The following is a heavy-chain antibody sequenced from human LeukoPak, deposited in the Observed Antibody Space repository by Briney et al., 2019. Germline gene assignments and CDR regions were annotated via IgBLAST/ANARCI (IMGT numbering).Heavy chain of an antibody. J-gene: IGHJ5*02. CDR1: GGSISSSSYY. V-gene: IGHV4-39*01. CDR3: ARHFSSSWAKVLNWFDP. Sequence: SETLSLTCTVSGGSISSSSYYWGWIRQPPGKGLDWIGSIYYSGSTYYNPSLKIRATISVDTSKNQFSLKLSSVTAADTAVYYCARHFSSSWAKVLNWFDPWGQGTLVTVSS. CDR2: IYYSGST. D-gene: IGHD6-13*01.